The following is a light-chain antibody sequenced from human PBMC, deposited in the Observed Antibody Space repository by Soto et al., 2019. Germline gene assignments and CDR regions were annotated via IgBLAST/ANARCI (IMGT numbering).Light chain of an antibody. Sequence: DIQMTQSPSTLSASVGDRVTITCRASQSISDWLAWYQQKPGKAPKLLIYKASTLESGVPSRFSGSGSGTEFTLTISSLQPDDFATYYCQQYNSFSTLGQGTRLEIK. CDR1: QSISDW. J-gene: IGKJ5*01. V-gene: IGKV1-5*03. CDR3: QQYNSFST. CDR2: KAS.